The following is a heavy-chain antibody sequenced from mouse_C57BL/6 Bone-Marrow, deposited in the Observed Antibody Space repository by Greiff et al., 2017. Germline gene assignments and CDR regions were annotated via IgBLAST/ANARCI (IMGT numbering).Heavy chain of an antibody. Sequence: VQLQQSGPELVKPGASVKISCKASGYTFTDYYMNWVKQSHGQSLEWIGDINPNNGGTSYNQKFKGKATLTVDKSSSTAYMELRSLTSEDSAVYYCARPPNFDYWGQGTTLTVSS. CDR3: ARPPNFDY. CDR1: GYTFTDYY. V-gene: IGHV1-26*01. CDR2: INPNNGGT. J-gene: IGHJ2*01.